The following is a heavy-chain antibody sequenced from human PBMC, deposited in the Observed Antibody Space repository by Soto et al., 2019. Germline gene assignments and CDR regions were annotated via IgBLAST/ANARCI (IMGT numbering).Heavy chain of an antibody. V-gene: IGHV3-9*01. CDR3: AKDRGSGSYAANYYYYGMDV. J-gene: IGHJ6*02. CDR2: INWNSGSI. CDR1: GFPFDDYA. Sequence: GGSLRLSCAASGFPFDDYAMHWVRQAPGKGLEWVSGINWNSGSIGYADSVKGRFTISRDNAKTSLYLQMNSLRAEDTALYYCAKDRGSGSYAANYYYYGMDVWGQGTTVTVSS. D-gene: IGHD3-10*01.